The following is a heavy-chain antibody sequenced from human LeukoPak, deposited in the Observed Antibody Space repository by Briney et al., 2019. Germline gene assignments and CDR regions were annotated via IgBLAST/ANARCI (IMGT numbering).Heavy chain of an antibody. V-gene: IGHV3-7*01. Sequence: GGSLRLSCAASGFTFSSYAMSWVRQAPGKGLVWVANIMQDGSQKYYVDSVKGRFTISRDNAKSSVYLQMNSLRAEDTALYYCARGLATAAAYWGQGALVTVSS. J-gene: IGHJ4*02. CDR2: IMQDGSQK. CDR3: ARGLATAAAY. CDR1: GFTFSSYA. D-gene: IGHD6-13*01.